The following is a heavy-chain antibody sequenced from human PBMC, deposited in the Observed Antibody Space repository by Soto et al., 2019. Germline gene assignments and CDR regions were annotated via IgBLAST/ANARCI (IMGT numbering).Heavy chain of an antibody. J-gene: IGHJ4*02. V-gene: IGHV3-48*03. CDR1: GFAFSNYE. CDR3: ARESFSASPNFFDS. CDR2: ISLSGSTI. D-gene: IGHD3-3*02. Sequence: EVQLVESGGGLVQPGGSLRLSCAASGFAFSNYEMNWVRQAPGKGLEWVSYISLSGSTIYYADSVKGRFTISRDDAKNSLYLQMNSLRADDTAVYYCARESFSASPNFFDSWGQGTLVTVSS.